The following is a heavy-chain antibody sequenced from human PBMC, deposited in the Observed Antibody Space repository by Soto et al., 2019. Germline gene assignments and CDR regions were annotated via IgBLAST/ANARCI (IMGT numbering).Heavy chain of an antibody. J-gene: IGHJ4*02. Sequence: ASVKVSCKASGYTFISYAMNWVRQAPGQRLEWMGWINAGNGNTKYSQKFQGRVTITRDTSASTGYMELSSLRSEDTAVYYCARDPGYSYGYNWGQGTLVNVSS. CDR3: ARDPGYSYGYN. CDR2: INAGNGNT. CDR1: GYTFISYA. V-gene: IGHV1-3*01. D-gene: IGHD5-18*01.